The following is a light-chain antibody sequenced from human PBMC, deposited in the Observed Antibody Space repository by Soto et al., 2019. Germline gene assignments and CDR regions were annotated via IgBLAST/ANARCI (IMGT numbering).Light chain of an antibody. V-gene: IGLV2-14*01. J-gene: IGLJ2*01. CDR3: SSYTSSSTLV. CDR1: SSDVGGYIY. Sequence: QSALTQPASVSGSPGQSITISCTGTSSDVGGYIYVSWYQQHPAKAPKLMIYDVSNRPSGVSNRFAGSKSGNTASLTISGLQAEDEADYYCSSYTSSSTLVFGGGTNLTVL. CDR2: DVS.